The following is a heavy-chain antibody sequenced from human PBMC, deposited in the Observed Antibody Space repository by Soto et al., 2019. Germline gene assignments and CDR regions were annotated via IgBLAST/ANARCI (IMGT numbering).Heavy chain of an antibody. V-gene: IGHV1-69*13. J-gene: IGHJ6*02. Sequence: QVQLVQSGAEVKKPGASVKVSCKASGYAFTSYGISWVRQAPGQGLEWMGGIIPIFGTANYAQKFQGRVTITADESTSTAYMELSSLRSEDTAVYYCARAPCSGGSCYWGDYYYYGMDVWGQGTTVTVSS. CDR3: ARAPCSGGSCYWGDYYYYGMDV. D-gene: IGHD2-15*01. CDR1: GYAFTSYG. CDR2: IIPIFGTA.